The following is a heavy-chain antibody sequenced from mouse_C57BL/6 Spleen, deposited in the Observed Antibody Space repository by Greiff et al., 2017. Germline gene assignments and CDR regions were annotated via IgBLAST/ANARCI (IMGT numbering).Heavy chain of an antibody. V-gene: IGHV1-61*01. D-gene: IGHD1-1*01. CDR1: GYTFTSYW. CDR3: ARGDYYGSSPFAY. Sequence: QVQLQQPGAELVRPGSSVKLSCKASGYTFTSYWMDWVKQRPGQGLEWIGNIYPSDSETHYNQKFKDKATLTVDKSSSTAYMQLSSLTSEDYAVYYCARGDYYGSSPFAYWGQGTLVTVSA. CDR2: IYPSDSET. J-gene: IGHJ3*01.